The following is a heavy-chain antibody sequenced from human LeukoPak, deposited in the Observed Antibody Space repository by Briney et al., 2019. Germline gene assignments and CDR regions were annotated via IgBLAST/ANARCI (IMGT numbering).Heavy chain of an antibody. D-gene: IGHD1-26*01. CDR1: GFTFRSYE. V-gene: IGHV3-48*03. J-gene: IGHJ4*02. CDR2: ISSSGSTI. Sequence: PGGSLRLSCAASGFTFRSYEMNWVRQAPGKGLEWVSYISSSGSTIYYADSVKSRFTISRENAKNSLYLQMNSLRAEDTAVYYCARDDAMGATIDYWGQGTLVTVSS. CDR3: ARDDAMGATIDY.